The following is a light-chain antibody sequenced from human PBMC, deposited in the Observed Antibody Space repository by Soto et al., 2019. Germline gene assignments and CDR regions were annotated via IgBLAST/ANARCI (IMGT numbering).Light chain of an antibody. Sequence: QSALTQPPSASGSPGQSVTISCTGTSSDVGGYNSVSWYQQHPGKAPKVIIYEVSKRPSGVPARFSGSKSDNTASLTVSGLQTEDEADYYCSSYAGSTNLGVFGGGTKLTVL. J-gene: IGLJ2*01. CDR1: SSDVGGYNS. CDR3: SSYAGSTNLGV. V-gene: IGLV2-8*01. CDR2: EVS.